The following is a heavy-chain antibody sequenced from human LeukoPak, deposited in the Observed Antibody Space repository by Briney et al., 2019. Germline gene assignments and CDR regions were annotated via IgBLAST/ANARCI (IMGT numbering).Heavy chain of an antibody. V-gene: IGHV4-59*02. CDR1: GASVSSDY. D-gene: IGHD3-10*01. Sequence: SETLSLTCSVSGASVSSDYWNWIRQSPGRGLEWIGYTHYRGDINYNPSLKSRLTMSVEASSNQVSLKLSSVTAADAAVYYCGRNLGSGSDHWGQGTLVTDSS. CDR2: THYRGDI. CDR3: GRNLGSGSDH. J-gene: IGHJ4*02.